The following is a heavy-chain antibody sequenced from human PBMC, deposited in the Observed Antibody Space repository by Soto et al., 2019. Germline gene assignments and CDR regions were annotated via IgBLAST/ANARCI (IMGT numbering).Heavy chain of an antibody. CDR1: GFTFSNAW. Sequence: EVQLVESGGGLVKPGGSLRLSCAASGFTFSNAWMNWVRQAPGKGLEWVGRIKSKTDGGTTDYAAPVKGRFTISRDDSKNTLYLQMNSLKTEDTAVYYCTTVIRKARIAAAGRFDYYYGMDVWGQGTTVTVSS. V-gene: IGHV3-15*07. J-gene: IGHJ6*02. CDR3: TTVIRKARIAAAGRFDYYYGMDV. CDR2: IKSKTDGGTT. D-gene: IGHD6-13*01.